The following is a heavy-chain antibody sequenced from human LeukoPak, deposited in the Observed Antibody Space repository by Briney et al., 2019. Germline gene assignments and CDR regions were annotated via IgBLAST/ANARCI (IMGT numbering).Heavy chain of an antibody. CDR2: IYYSGST. J-gene: IGHJ4*02. Sequence: SETLSLTCTVSGGSISSSSYYWGWIRQPPGKGLEWIGSIYYSGSTYYNPSLKSRVTTSVDTSKNQFSLKLSSVTAADTAVYYCAGDRQQLVPDYWGQGTLVTVSS. D-gene: IGHD6-13*01. CDR3: AGDRQQLVPDY. CDR1: GGSISSSSYY. V-gene: IGHV4-39*01.